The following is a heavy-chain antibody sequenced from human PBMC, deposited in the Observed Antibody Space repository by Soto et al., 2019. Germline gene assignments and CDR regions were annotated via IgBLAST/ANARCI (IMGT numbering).Heavy chain of an antibody. CDR3: ARQPFENSSSSALYYYSGRAV. Sequence: PGESLKISCKGSGYSFRYYWIGWVRQMPGKGLEWMGIIYPGDSDTKYGPSFQGQVTISADKSISTAYLQWSSLKASDTAMYYCARQPFENSSSSALYYYSGRAVWGQGTTVPVSS. J-gene: IGHJ6*02. V-gene: IGHV5-51*01. D-gene: IGHD6-6*01. CDR1: GYSFRYYW. CDR2: IYPGDSDT.